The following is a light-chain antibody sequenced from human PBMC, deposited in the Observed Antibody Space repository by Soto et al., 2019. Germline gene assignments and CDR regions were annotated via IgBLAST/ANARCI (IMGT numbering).Light chain of an antibody. CDR2: SAS. Sequence: EIELTQSPGTLSLSPGERVTFSCRASQSINGRFVAWYQQKPGQAPRLLMYSASSRATGTPDRFSGSASGTDFSLAIIRLEPEDFAVYYFHYYYDSPPFPFGPGTKLDIK. V-gene: IGKV3-20*01. CDR3: HYYYDSPPFP. J-gene: IGKJ3*01. CDR1: QSINGRF.